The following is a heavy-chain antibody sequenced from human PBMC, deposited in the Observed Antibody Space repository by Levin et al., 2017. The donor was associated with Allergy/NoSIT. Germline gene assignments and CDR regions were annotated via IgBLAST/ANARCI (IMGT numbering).Heavy chain of an antibody. CDR1: GYTFTGYY. D-gene: IGHD4-17*01. Sequence: GGSLRLSCKASGYTFTGYYMHWVRQAPGQGLEWMGWINPNSGGTNYAQKFQGRVTMTRDTSISTAYMELSRLRSDDTAVYYCASSSSIYGVEFDYWGQGTLVTVSS. V-gene: IGHV1-2*02. J-gene: IGHJ4*02. CDR3: ASSSSIYGVEFDY. CDR2: INPNSGGT.